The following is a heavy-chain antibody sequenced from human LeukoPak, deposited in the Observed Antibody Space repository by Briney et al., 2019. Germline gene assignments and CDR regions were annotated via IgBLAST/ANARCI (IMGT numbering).Heavy chain of an antibody. CDR2: IRGVGATT. CDR1: GFTFSNYA. CDR3: AKDGDTSGYPYYLNY. D-gene: IGHD3-22*01. V-gene: IGHV3-23*01. J-gene: IGHJ4*02. Sequence: GGSLRLSCAASGFTFSNYAMTWVRQAPGKGLEWVSGIRGVGATTYYADSVKGRFTISRDNSKSTLYPQMNSLRAEDTAVYFCAKDGDTSGYPYYLNYWGQGTLVTVSS.